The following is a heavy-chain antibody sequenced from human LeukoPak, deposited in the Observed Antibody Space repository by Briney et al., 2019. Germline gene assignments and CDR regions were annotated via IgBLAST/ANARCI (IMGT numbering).Heavy chain of an antibody. J-gene: IGHJ3*02. Sequence: GGSLRLSCAASALTLRNHWMHWARPAPGKWLVWVSRVHGDGSGAIYADFVRGRFTISRDNAKDTLYLQMNSLRAEDTAVYYCVSLVVTADLAFDIWGQGTMVTVSS. CDR2: VHGDGSGA. V-gene: IGHV3-74*01. CDR3: VSLVVTADLAFDI. CDR1: ALTLRNHW. D-gene: IGHD2-21*02.